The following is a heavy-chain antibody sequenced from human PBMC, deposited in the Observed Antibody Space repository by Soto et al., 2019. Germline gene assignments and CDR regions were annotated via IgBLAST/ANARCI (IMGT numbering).Heavy chain of an antibody. CDR2: IYYSGTT. V-gene: IGHV4-28*01. CDR1: GYSLRSSNW. Sequence: PSETLSLTCAVSGYSLRSSNWWGWVRQPPGKGLEWIGYIYYSGTTYYNPSLKSRVTMSVDTSKNQFSLKVTSVTAVDTAVYYCARREIQGPIDYWGQGTLVTVSS. CDR3: ARREIQGPIDY. J-gene: IGHJ4*02. D-gene: IGHD1-26*01.